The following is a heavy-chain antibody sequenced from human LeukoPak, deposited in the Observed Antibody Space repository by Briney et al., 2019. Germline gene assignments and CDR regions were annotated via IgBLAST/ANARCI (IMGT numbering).Heavy chain of an antibody. CDR3: ARDAYTTTSNWLDP. CDR1: GFTLNKYW. D-gene: IGHD4-17*01. Sequence: PGGSLRLSCEASGFTLNKYWKHWVRQAPGKGLVWVSRITGDGSDIAYADSVKGRFTVSRDGAKNTLFLQMTSLRVEDTAIYYCARDAYTTTSNWLDPWGQGTLVTVSS. V-gene: IGHV3-74*01. J-gene: IGHJ5*02. CDR2: ITGDGSDI.